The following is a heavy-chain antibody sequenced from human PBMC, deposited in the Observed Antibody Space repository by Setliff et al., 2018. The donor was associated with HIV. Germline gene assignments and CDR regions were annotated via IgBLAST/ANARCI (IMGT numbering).Heavy chain of an antibody. D-gene: IGHD3-10*01. Sequence: SVKVSCKASGGTFNTYTITWVRQAPGQGLEWMGGTIPFTGTTNYAQKFQGRVTITTDESRSIVYMEVSSLRSEDTAVYYCARAPRLTMIRGVFDYWGQGTLVTVSS. CDR1: GGTFNTYT. CDR2: TIPFTGTT. V-gene: IGHV1-69*16. CDR3: ARAPRLTMIRGVFDY. J-gene: IGHJ4*02.